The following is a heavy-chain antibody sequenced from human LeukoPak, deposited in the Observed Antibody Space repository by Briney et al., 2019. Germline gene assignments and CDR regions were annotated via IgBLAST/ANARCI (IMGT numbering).Heavy chain of an antibody. CDR3: ARLVVVTADHDAFDI. CDR2: IYPGDSDT. Sequence: GESLKISCKGSGYIFTSYWIGWVRQMPGKGLEWMGIIYPGDSDTRYSPSFQGQVTISADKSISTAYLQWSSLKASDTAMYYCARLVVVTADHDAFDIWGQGTMVTVSS. V-gene: IGHV5-51*01. CDR1: GYIFTSYW. D-gene: IGHD2-21*02. J-gene: IGHJ3*02.